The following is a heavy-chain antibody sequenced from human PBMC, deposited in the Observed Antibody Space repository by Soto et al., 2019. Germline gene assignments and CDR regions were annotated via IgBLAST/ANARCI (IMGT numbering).Heavy chain of an antibody. CDR2: VSGSGGST. D-gene: IGHD7-27*01. CDR1: GFTFSSYA. Sequence: GGSLRLSCAASGFTFSSYAMSWVRQAPGKGLEWVSAVSGSGGSTYYADSVKGRFTISRDNSKNTLYLQMNSLRAEDTAVYYCARDLNWGSAFDYWGQGTLVTVSS. CDR3: ARDLNWGSAFDY. J-gene: IGHJ4*02. V-gene: IGHV3-23*01.